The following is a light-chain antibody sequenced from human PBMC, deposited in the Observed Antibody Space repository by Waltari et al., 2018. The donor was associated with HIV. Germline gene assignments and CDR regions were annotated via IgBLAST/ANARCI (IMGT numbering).Light chain of an antibody. J-gene: IGLJ2*01. CDR1: SSDVGGYNY. Sequence: QSALTQPPSASGSPGQSVTISCTGTSSDVGGYNYVSWYQQHPGKAPKLMIYEVNKRPSGVPDRSAGSKSGNSASLTVSGLQAADEADYYCSSYAGSNNRVFGGGTKLTVL. CDR3: SSYAGSNNRV. V-gene: IGLV2-8*01. CDR2: EVN.